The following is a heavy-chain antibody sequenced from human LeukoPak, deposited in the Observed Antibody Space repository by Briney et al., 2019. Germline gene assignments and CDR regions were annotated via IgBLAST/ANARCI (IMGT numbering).Heavy chain of an antibody. J-gene: IGHJ5*02. V-gene: IGHV3-23*01. D-gene: IGHD3-10*01. CDR1: GFTFSSYG. CDR2: ISGSGGST. Sequence: GGSLRLSCAASGFTFSSYGMSWVRQAPGKGLEWVSAISGSGGSTYYADSVKGRFTISRDNSKNTLYLQMNSLRAEDTAVYYCATMYYYGSGKENGFDPWGQGTLVTVSS. CDR3: ATMYYYGSGKENGFDP.